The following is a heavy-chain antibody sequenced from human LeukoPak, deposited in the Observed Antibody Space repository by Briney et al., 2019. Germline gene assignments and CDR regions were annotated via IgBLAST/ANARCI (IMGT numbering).Heavy chain of an antibody. D-gene: IGHD4-17*01. CDR1: GGSFSGYY. Sequence: SETLSLTCAVYGGSFSGYYWSWIRQPPGKGLEWIGEINHSGSTNYNPSLKSRVTISVDMSKNQFSLKLSSVTAADTAVYYCARGRDDYGDYVRYFDYWGQGTLVTVSS. J-gene: IGHJ4*02. CDR3: ARGRDDYGDYVRYFDY. V-gene: IGHV4-34*01. CDR2: INHSGST.